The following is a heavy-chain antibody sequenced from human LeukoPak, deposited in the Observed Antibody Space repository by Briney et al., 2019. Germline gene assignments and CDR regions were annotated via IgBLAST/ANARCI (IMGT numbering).Heavy chain of an antibody. CDR1: GFIFSNAR. V-gene: IGHV3-15*01. J-gene: IGHJ6*03. CDR3: TTDPLGSFYYYMDV. CDR2: IKSQTDGGTT. D-gene: IGHD3-16*01. Sequence: GGSLRLSCAASGFIFSNARMSWVRQAPGKGLEWVGRIKSQTDGGTTDYAAPVKGRFTISRDDSKNTLFLQMNSLKTEDTAVYYCTTDPLGSFYYYMDVWGKGTTVTVSS.